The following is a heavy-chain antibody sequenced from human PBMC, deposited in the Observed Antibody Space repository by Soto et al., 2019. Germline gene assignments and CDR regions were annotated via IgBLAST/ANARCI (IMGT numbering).Heavy chain of an antibody. J-gene: IGHJ5*02. CDR2: IYTSGST. CDR3: ARASARGGELRGPNWFDP. Sequence: SETRSLTCTVSGGSISSYYWSWIRQPAGKGLEWIGRIYTSGSTNYNPSLKSRVTMSVDASKNQFSLKLSSVTAADTAVYYCARASARGGELRGPNWFDPWGQGTLVTVSS. D-gene: IGHD1-26*01. CDR1: GGSISSYY. V-gene: IGHV4-4*07.